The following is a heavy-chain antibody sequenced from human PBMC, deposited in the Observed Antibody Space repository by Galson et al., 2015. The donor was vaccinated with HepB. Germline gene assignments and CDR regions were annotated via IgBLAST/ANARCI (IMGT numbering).Heavy chain of an antibody. J-gene: IGHJ6*02. CDR3: ARLRAPWYPPYYYYGMDI. V-gene: IGHV4-59*01. CDR2: IYYSGST. D-gene: IGHD1-14*01. Sequence: LSLTCTVSGGSISSYYWSWIRQPPGKGLEWIGYIYYSGSTNYNPSLKSRVTISVDTSKNQFSLKLSSVTAADTAVYYCARLRAPWYPPYYYYGMDIWGQGTTVTVSS. CDR1: GGSISSYY.